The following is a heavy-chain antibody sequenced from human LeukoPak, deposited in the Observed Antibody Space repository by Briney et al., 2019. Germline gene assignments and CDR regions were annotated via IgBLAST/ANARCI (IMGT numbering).Heavy chain of an antibody. CDR2: INSDGSSI. Sequence: GGSLRLSCAASGFTFSAYWMHWVRQAPGKGLVWVSRINSDGSSISYADSVKGRFTISRDNAKNTLYLQMNSLRAEDTAVYYCARAWPPFDAFDIWGQGTMVTVSS. CDR3: ARAWPPFDAFDI. J-gene: IGHJ3*02. V-gene: IGHV3-74*01. CDR1: GFTFSAYW.